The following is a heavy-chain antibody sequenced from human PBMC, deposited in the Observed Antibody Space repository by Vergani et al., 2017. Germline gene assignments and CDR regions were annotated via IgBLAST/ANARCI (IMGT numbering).Heavy chain of an antibody. CDR2: ISSSSSYI. CDR1: GFTFSSYS. CDR3: ARERDIVLVVAATLDY. J-gene: IGHJ4*02. Sequence: EVQLVESGGGLVKPGGSLRLSCAASGFTFSSYSMNWVRQAPGKGLEWVSSISSSSSYIYYADSVKGRFTISRDNAKNSLYLQMNSLRVEDTAVYYCARERDIVLVVAATLDYWGQGTLVTVSS. V-gene: IGHV3-21*01. D-gene: IGHD2-15*01.